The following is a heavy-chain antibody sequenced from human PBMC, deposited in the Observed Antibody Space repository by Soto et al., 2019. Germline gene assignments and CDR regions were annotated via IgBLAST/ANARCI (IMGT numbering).Heavy chain of an antibody. CDR1: GYTFTSFG. Sequence: GASLKVSCKTSGYTFTSFGISWVRQAPGQGLEWMGWITTDKGKTNYAQKFQGRVTMTTDTSTSTAYMELRSLRSDDTAVYYCATRSPSFDYWGQGTLVTVS. CDR3: ATRSPSFDY. V-gene: IGHV1-18*01. CDR2: ITTDKGKT. J-gene: IGHJ4*02.